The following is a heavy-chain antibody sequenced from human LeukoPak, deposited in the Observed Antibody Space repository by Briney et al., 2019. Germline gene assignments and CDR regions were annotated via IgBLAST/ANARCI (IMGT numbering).Heavy chain of an antibody. D-gene: IGHD2-21*02. CDR2: IYSGGST. Sequence: GGSLRLSCAASGFTVSSNYMSWVRQAPGKGLEWVSVIYSGGSTYYADSVKGRFTISRDNSKNTLYLQMNSLRAEDTAVYYCARDAGLYCGGDCGGGDYYGMDVWGQGTTVTVSS. CDR1: GFTVSSNY. J-gene: IGHJ6*02. V-gene: IGHV3-66*01. CDR3: ARDAGLYCGGDCGGGDYYGMDV.